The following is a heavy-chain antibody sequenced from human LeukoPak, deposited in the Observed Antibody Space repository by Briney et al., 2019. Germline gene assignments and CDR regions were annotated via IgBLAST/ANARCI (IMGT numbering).Heavy chain of an antibody. D-gene: IGHD6-13*01. CDR3: ARSGVIAAAANDYYYMDV. CDR1: GGTFSSYA. J-gene: IGHJ6*03. V-gene: IGHV1-69*04. CDR2: IIPILGIA. Sequence: SVKVSCKASGGTFSSYAISWVRQAPGQGLEWMGRIIPILGIANYAQKFQGRVTITADKSTSTAYMELSSLRSEDTAVYYCARSGVIAAAANDYYYMDVWGKGTTVTVSS.